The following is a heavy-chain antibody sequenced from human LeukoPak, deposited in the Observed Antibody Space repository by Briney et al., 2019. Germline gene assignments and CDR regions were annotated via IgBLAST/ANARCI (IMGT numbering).Heavy chain of an antibody. CDR2: INPNSGDT. Sequence: ASVKVSCKASGYTFTGYHMHWVRQAPGQGLEWMGWINPNSGDTKYAQKFQGRVTMTRDTSISTAYMELSSPKSDDTAVYYYARDGRWLVPYYYMDVWGKGTTVSVSS. CDR1: GYTFTGYH. CDR3: ARDGRWLVPYYYMDV. D-gene: IGHD6-19*01. J-gene: IGHJ6*03. V-gene: IGHV1-2*02.